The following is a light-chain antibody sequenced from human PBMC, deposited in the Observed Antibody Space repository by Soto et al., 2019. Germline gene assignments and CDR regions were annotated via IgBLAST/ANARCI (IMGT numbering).Light chain of an antibody. J-gene: IGKJ4*01. V-gene: IGKV3-15*01. CDR3: HQYYKWPLT. CDR1: QSAISN. CDR2: DAS. Sequence: EIVMTQSPATLPVSPGERVTLSCRASQSAISNLAWYQQKPGQTPRLLIYDASTRATDIPARFSGSGSGTDFTLTISSLLSEDFAVYYCHQYYKWPLTFGGGTKVEIQ.